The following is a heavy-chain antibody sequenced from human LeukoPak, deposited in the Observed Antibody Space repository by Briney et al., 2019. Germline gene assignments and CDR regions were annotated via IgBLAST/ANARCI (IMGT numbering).Heavy chain of an antibody. J-gene: IGHJ4*02. CDR2: IYYSGSI. Sequence: SQTLSLTCTVSGGSISTYYWSWIRQPPGKGLEWIGYIYYSGSINYNPSLKSRVTISVDTSKNQFSLKLISVTAADTAVYYCARSRGYSYGTTFLDYWGQGTLVTVSS. V-gene: IGHV4-59*08. CDR3: ARSRGYSYGTTFLDY. CDR1: GGSISTYY. D-gene: IGHD5-18*01.